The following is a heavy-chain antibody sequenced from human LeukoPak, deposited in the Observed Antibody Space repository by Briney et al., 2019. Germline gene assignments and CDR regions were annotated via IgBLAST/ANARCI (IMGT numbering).Heavy chain of an antibody. Sequence: SEILSLTCIVSGASVSGDYWSWIRQPPGRGLEWIGDVYYSVISHYNPSLQSRVAISLDTSKNLFSLKLTSVTAADTALYYCARSGVDGPWFDSWGQGTLVTVSS. CDR1: GASVSGDY. D-gene: IGHD3-10*01. V-gene: IGHV4-59*02. CDR3: ARSGVDGPWFDS. J-gene: IGHJ5*01. CDR2: VYYSVIS.